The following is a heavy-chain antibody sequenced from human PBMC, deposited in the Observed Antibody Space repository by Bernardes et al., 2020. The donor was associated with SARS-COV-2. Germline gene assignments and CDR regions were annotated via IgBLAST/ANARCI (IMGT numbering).Heavy chain of an antibody. CDR1: GFSLSPSGVG. CDR3: AHITSRYSSGWLNDY. V-gene: IGHV2-5*01. J-gene: IGHJ4*02. D-gene: IGHD6-19*01. CDR2: IYWNDDK. Sequence: SGPTLVKPTQTLTLTCPFSGFSLSPSGVGVGWIRQPPGKALEWLALIYWNDDKRYSPSLKSRLTITKDTSKNQVVLTMTNMDPVDTATYYCAHITSRYSSGWLNDYWGQGTLVTVSS.